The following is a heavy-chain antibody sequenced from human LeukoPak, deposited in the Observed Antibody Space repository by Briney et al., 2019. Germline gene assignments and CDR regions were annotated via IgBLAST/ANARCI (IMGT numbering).Heavy chain of an antibody. D-gene: IGHD3-22*01. J-gene: IGHJ4*02. CDR2: FDPEDGET. CDR1: GYTLTELS. V-gene: IGHV1-24*01. CDR3: ATGLYYDSSGYYDY. Sequence: ASVKDSCKVSGYTLTELSMHWVRQAPGKGLEWMGGFDPEDGETIYAQKFQGRVTMTEDISTDTAYMELSSLRSEDTAVYYCATGLYYDSSGYYDYWGQGTLVTVSS.